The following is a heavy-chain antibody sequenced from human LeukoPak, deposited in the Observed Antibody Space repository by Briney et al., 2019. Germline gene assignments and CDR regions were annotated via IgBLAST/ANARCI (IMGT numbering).Heavy chain of an antibody. J-gene: IGHJ6*02. V-gene: IGHV1-8*01. CDR1: GYTFTSYD. Sequence: ASVKVSCKASGYTFTSYDINWVRQATGQGLEWMGWMNPNSGNTGYAQKFQGRVTMTRNTSISTAYMELSSLRSEDTAVYYCARRGSSSWYAPYYYYGMDVWGQGTTVTVSS. CDR2: MNPNSGNT. D-gene: IGHD6-13*01. CDR3: ARRGSSSWYAPYYYYGMDV.